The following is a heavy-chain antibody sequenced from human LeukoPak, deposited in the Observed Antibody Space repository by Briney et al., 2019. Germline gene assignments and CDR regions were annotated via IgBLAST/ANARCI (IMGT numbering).Heavy chain of an antibody. Sequence: KCGESLKISCKGSGYSFTSYWIGWVRQMPGKGLEWMGIIYPGDSDTRYSPSFQGQVTISADKSISTAYLQWSSLKASDTAMYYCAIYDFWSGYSFDYWGQGTLVTVSS. CDR3: AIYDFWSGYSFDY. CDR1: GYSFTSYW. V-gene: IGHV5-51*01. D-gene: IGHD3-3*01. CDR2: IYPGDSDT. J-gene: IGHJ4*02.